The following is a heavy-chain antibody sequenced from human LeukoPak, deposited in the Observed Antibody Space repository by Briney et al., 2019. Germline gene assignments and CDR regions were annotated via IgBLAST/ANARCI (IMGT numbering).Heavy chain of an antibody. J-gene: IGHJ3*02. CDR1: GLNFDYYA. CDR3: AKDMRQRYCNGSTCYRNSAFDI. Sequence: GWSLRLSCAASGLNFDYYAMHWVRQVPGKGLEWVAGISWNSENIGYADSVKGRFIISRDNAKNSLYLQMNSPRLEDTALYYCAKDMRQRYCNGSTCYRNSAFDIWGQGTMVTVSS. V-gene: IGHV3-9*01. D-gene: IGHD2-2*02. CDR2: ISWNSENI.